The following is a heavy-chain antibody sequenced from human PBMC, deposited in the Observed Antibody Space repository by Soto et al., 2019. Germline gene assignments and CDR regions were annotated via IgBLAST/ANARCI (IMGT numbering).Heavy chain of an antibody. CDR3: VRDPSSGYRSFDY. D-gene: IGHD3-22*01. CDR1: GYTFTGYY. V-gene: IGHV1-2*02. CDR2: INPSSGST. J-gene: IGHJ4*02. Sequence: ASVKVSCKASGYTFTGYYMHWVRQAPGQGLEWMGWINPSSGSTNYAQKFQGRVTTTRDTSTSTAYMELGRLRSEDTAVYYCVRDPSSGYRSFDYWGQGTLVTVSS.